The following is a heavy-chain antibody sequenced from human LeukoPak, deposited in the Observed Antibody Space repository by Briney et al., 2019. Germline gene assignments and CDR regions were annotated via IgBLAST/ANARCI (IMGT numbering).Heavy chain of an antibody. Sequence: GGSLRLSCAASGFTFTSYSMSWVRQAPGKGLEWVSAMTGSGGYTNYADSVKGRFTVSRDDSKTTLYLQMDNLRAEDTAIYYCARRSMVSSGYSDYWGQGTLVTVSS. V-gene: IGHV3-23*01. D-gene: IGHD3-10*01. CDR3: ARRSMVSSGYSDY. CDR1: GFTFTSYS. J-gene: IGHJ4*02. CDR2: MTGSGGYT.